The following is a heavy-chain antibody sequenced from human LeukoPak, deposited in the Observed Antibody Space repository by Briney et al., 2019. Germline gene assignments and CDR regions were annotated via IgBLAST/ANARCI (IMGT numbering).Heavy chain of an antibody. J-gene: IGHJ4*02. CDR1: GGSISRDY. V-gene: IGHV4-59*01. Sequence: PSETLSLTCTVSGGSISRDYWSWIRQPPGKGLEWIGYIDYAGRTTYNPSLKSRVTISVDTSKNQFSLRLSSVTAADTAVYYCARGDGSGSYDYWGQGTPVTVSS. CDR2: IDYAGRT. CDR3: ARGDGSGSYDY. D-gene: IGHD3-10*01.